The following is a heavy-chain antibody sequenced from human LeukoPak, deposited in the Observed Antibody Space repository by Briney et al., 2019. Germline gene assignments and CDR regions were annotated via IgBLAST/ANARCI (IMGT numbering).Heavy chain of an antibody. CDR3: ARHEYDSSGLYY. Sequence: SETLSLTCTVSGGSISSYYWSWIRQPPGKGLEWIGYIYYSGSTNYNPSLKSRVTISVDTSKNQFSLKLSSVTAADTAVYYCARHEYDSSGLYYWGQGTLVTVSS. V-gene: IGHV4-59*08. CDR1: GGSISSYY. D-gene: IGHD3-22*01. CDR2: IYYSGST. J-gene: IGHJ4*02.